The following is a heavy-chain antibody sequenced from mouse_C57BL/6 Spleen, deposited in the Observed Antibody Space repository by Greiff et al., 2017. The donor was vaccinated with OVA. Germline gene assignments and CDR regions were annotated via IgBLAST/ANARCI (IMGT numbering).Heavy chain of an antibody. CDR2: IDPSDSYT. Sequence: QVQLQQPGAELVMPGASVKLSCKASGYTFTSYWMHWVKQRPGQGLEWIGEIDPSDSYTNYNQKFKGKSTLTVDKSSSTAYMQLSSLTSEDSAVYYCARSRDYDYDGGAWFAYWGQGTLVTVSA. CDR3: ARSRDYDYDGGAWFAY. J-gene: IGHJ3*01. D-gene: IGHD2-4*01. CDR1: GYTFTSYW. V-gene: IGHV1-69*01.